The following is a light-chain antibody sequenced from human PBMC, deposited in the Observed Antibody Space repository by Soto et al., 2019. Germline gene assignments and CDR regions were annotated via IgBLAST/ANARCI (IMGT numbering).Light chain of an antibody. Sequence: VVTQSPLSLPLPPGEPAPLSLLSSQSLLHSDGYNHLDWFLQRPGQSPQVLIYLGSNRAPGVPDRFSGSGSGTDFTLKISRVEAEDVGVYYCMQALQTPLTFGGGSKV. V-gene: IGKV2-28*01. CDR1: QSLLHSDGYNH. CDR3: MQALQTPLT. J-gene: IGKJ4*01. CDR2: LGS.